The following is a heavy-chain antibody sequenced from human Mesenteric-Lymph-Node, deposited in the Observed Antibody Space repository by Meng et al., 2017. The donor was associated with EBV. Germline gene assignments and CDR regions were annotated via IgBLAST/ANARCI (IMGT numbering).Heavy chain of an antibody. CDR1: GFSLDTSGVS. Sequence: QITLKESGPTLVKPXXTLTLTCTLSGFSLDTSGVSVGWIRQPPGKALEWLAVIYWDDDKRYNPSLKNRLTVTRDTSKNQVVLTMTNMDPVDTATYYCGHRRYSNYGWFDPWGQGTLVTVSS. CDR2: IYWDDDK. CDR3: GHRRYSNYGWFDP. D-gene: IGHD4-11*01. V-gene: IGHV2-5*02. J-gene: IGHJ5*02.